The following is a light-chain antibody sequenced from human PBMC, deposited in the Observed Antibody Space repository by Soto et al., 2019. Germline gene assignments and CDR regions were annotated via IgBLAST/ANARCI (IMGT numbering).Light chain of an antibody. J-gene: IGKJ1*01. CDR1: QSINGW. CDR3: QHYNSYSEA. Sequence: DIQLTQSPSTLSASVGDRVTITCRASQSINGWLAWYQQKPGQAPKLLIYKASTLKSGVPSRFSGSGSGTEFTLTISSLKPDDFATYYCQHYNSYSEAFGQGTKVDIK. V-gene: IGKV1-5*03. CDR2: KAS.